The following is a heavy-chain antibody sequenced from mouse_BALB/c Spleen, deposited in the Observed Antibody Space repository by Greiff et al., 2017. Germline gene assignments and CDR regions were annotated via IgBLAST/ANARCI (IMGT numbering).Heavy chain of an antibody. J-gene: IGHJ2*01. V-gene: IGHV5-12-1*01. Sequence: DVHLVESGGGLVKPGGSLKLSCAASGFAFSSYDMSWVRQTPEKRLEWVAYISSGGGSTYYPDTVKGRFTISRDNAKNTLYLQMSSLKSEDTAMYYCARQGSYYGNLFDYWGQGTTLTVSS. CDR2: ISSGGGST. CDR3: ARQGSYYGNLFDY. CDR1: GFAFSSYD. D-gene: IGHD2-10*01.